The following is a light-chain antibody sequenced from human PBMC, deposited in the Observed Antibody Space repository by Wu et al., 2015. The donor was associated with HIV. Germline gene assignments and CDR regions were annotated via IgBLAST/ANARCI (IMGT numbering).Light chain of an antibody. CDR1: QSISSW. J-gene: IGKJ2*01. CDR2: KAS. V-gene: IGKV1-5*03. Sequence: SASVGDRVTITCRASQSISSWLAWYQQKPGKAPNLLIYKASTLQSGVPSRFSGSGSGTEFTLTISSLQPDDFATYYCQQYKSYSVTFGQGTKLEI. CDR3: QQYKSYSVT.